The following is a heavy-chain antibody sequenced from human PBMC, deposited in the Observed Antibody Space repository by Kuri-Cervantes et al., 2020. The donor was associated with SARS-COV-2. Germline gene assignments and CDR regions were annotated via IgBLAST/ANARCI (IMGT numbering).Heavy chain of an antibody. CDR1: GFTFSSYS. V-gene: IGHV3-21*01. CDR2: ISSSSSYI. Sequence: LSLTCAASGFTFSSYSMNWVRQAPGKGLEWVSSISSSSSYIYYADSVKGRFTISRDNAKNSLYLQMNSLRAEDTAVYYCAGLSNWGFLLDIWGQGTLVTVSS. J-gene: IGHJ4*02. CDR3: AGLSNWGFLLDI. D-gene: IGHD7-27*01.